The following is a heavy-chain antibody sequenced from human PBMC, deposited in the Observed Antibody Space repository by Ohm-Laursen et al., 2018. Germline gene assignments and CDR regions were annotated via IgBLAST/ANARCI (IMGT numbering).Heavy chain of an antibody. V-gene: IGHV3-9*01. CDR1: GFTFDDYP. D-gene: IGHD1-26*01. CDR3: TKDWYSGFDY. J-gene: IGHJ4*02. Sequence: SLRLSCAASGFTFDDYPMHTVRQAPGKGLAWVSSISGNSGSVGYADSVKGRFTISRDNAKNSLYLQMNSLRAEDTALYYCTKDWYSGFDYWGQGTLVIVSS. CDR2: ISGNSGSV.